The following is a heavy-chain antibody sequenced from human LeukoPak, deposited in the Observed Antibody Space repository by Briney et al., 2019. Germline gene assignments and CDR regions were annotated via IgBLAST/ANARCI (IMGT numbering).Heavy chain of an antibody. CDR1: GGSISSNNW. Sequence: SETLSLTCAVSGGSISSNNWWSWVRQPPGKGLEWIGEMYHSGNINYNPSLKSRATISVDKSKNQFSLKLSFVTAADTAVYYCARDVGARLPGYWGQGILVTVSS. D-gene: IGHD6-6*01. V-gene: IGHV4-4*02. CDR2: MYHSGNI. J-gene: IGHJ4*02. CDR3: ARDVGARLPGY.